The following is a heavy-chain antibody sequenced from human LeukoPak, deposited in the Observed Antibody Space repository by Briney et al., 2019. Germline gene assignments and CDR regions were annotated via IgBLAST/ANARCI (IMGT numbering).Heavy chain of an antibody. CDR3: ARTQQWLDTGGWYWFDP. Sequence: QPGGSLRLSCAASGFTFSDYGMHWVRQAPGKGLEFVSSISSNGGSTYYGNSVKGRFTISRDNSKNTVYLQMGSLRAEDMGVYYCARTQQWLDTGGWYWFDPWGQGTLVTVSS. CDR1: GFTFSDYG. CDR2: ISSNGGST. J-gene: IGHJ5*02. D-gene: IGHD6-19*01. V-gene: IGHV3-64*01.